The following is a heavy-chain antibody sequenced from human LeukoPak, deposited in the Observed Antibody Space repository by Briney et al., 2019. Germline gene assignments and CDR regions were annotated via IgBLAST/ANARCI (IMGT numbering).Heavy chain of an antibody. J-gene: IGHJ4*02. CDR1: GSSFLSYW. D-gene: IGHD2-2*01. CDR2: VYPGDSVT. CDR3: ARSGFFSSTRCSLHFDF. Sequence: GESLKISCQGSGSSFLSYWIGWVRQMPGKGLEWMGIVYPGDSVTRYSPSFQGQVTISADKSISSAYLQWSSLKASDTAMYYCARSGFFSSTRCSLHFDFWGQGTLVTVSS. V-gene: IGHV5-51*01.